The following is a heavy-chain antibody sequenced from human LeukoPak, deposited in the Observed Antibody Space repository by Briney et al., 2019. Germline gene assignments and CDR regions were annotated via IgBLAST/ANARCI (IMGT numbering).Heavy chain of an antibody. CDR2: IYWNDDK. CDR1: GFSLTTTGVH. V-gene: IGHV2-5*01. J-gene: IGHJ4*02. Sequence: SGPTLVNPTQTLTLTCTLSGFSLTTTGVHVGWVRQPPGRALEWLALIYWNDDKRYSPSLRNRLTITKDISKNQVVLTMTNMDPVDTGTYYCTQFDYWGQGTLVTVSS. CDR3: TQFDY.